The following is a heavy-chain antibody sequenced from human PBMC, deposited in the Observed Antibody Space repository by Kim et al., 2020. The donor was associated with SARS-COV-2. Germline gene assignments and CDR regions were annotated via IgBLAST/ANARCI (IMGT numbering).Heavy chain of an antibody. CDR3: AKDASAGTNTLEGDAFDI. Sequence: KGRFTISRDNSKNSLYLQMNSLRTEDTALYYCAKDASAGTNTLEGDAFDIWGQGTMVTVSS. D-gene: IGHD6-13*01. J-gene: IGHJ3*02. V-gene: IGHV3-43*01.